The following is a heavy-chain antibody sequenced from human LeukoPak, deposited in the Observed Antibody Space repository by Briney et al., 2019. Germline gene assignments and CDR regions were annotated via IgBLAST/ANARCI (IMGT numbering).Heavy chain of an antibody. CDR2: ISSSSSYI. Sequence: GGSLRLSCAASGFTFSSYSMNWVRQAPGKGLEWVSSISSSSSYIYYADSVKGRFTISRDNARNSLYLQMNSLRGEDTAVYYCARREPSSGGYWYFDLWGRGTLVTVSS. CDR3: ARREPSSGGYWYFDL. V-gene: IGHV3-21*01. J-gene: IGHJ2*01. D-gene: IGHD2-15*01. CDR1: GFTFSSYS.